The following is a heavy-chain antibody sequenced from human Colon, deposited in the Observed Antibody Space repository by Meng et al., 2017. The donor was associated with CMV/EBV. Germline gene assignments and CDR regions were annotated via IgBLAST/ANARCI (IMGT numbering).Heavy chain of an antibody. V-gene: IGHV4-30-2*01. CDR1: GGSISSGGYS. CDR2: IYYSGSS. CDR3: ARGSPLYGLDV. J-gene: IGHJ6*02. Sequence: TCDVSGGSISSGGYSWNWIRQPPGKGLEWIGYIYYSGSSYYNSPLKSRVTISIDRSKNQFSLNVNSVTAADTAVYYCARGSPLYGLDVWGQGTLVTVSS.